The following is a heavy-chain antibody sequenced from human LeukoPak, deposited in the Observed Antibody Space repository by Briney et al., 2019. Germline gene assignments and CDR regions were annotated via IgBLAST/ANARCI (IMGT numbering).Heavy chain of an antibody. CDR1: GGTFSSYA. D-gene: IGHD3-22*01. V-gene: IGHV1-2*06. J-gene: IGHJ4*02. CDR2: MNPNSRGT. Sequence: ASVKVSCKASGGTFSSYAISWVRQAPGQGLESMGRMNPNSRGTNYAQKFQGRVTMTRDTSISTAYMELSRLRSDDTAVYYCARDRLEGNYYDSSGYQTFDYWGQGTLVTVSS. CDR3: ARDRLEGNYYDSSGYQTFDY.